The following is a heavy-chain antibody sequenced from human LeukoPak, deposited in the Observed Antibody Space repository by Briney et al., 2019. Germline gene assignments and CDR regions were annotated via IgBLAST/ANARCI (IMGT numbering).Heavy chain of an antibody. D-gene: IGHD3-22*01. CDR1: EFTFSRYA. Sequence: GGSLRLSCAASEFTFSRYAMHWVRQAPGKGLEWVAFIRYDGSNKYYADSVKGRFTISRDNSKNTLYLQMNSLRAEDTAVYYCAKEFYYDSSGYYFPFDYWGQGTLVTVSS. V-gene: IGHV3-30*02. CDR2: IRYDGSNK. J-gene: IGHJ4*02. CDR3: AKEFYYDSSGYYFPFDY.